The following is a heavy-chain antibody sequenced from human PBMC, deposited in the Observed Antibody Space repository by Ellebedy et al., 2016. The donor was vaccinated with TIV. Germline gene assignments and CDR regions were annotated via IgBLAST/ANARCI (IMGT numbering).Heavy chain of an antibody. V-gene: IGHV1-46*01. CDR1: GYTFTSYY. CDR3: AIPSYYDFWSGLDY. CDR2: INPSGGST. Sequence: ASVKVSXXASGYTFTSYYMHWVRQAPGQGLEWMGIINPSGGSTSYAQKFQGRVTMTGDTSTSTVYMELSSLRSEDTAVYYCAIPSYYDFWSGLDYWGQGTLVTVSS. J-gene: IGHJ4*02. D-gene: IGHD3-3*01.